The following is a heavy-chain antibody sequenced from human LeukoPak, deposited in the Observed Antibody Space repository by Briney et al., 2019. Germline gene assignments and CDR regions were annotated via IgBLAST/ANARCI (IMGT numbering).Heavy chain of an antibody. J-gene: IGHJ6*02. CDR2: IIPILGIA. Sequence: SVKVSCKASGGTLSSYAISWVRQAPGQGLEWMGRIIPILGIANYAQKFQGRVTITADKSTSTAYMELSSLRSEDTAVYYCARDIVVVVAATGGHGMDVWGQGTTVTVSS. CDR1: GGTLSSYA. V-gene: IGHV1-69*04. CDR3: ARDIVVVVAATGGHGMDV. D-gene: IGHD2-15*01.